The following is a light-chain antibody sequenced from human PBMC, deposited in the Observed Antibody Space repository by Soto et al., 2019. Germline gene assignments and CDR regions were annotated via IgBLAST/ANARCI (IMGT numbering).Light chain of an antibody. V-gene: IGKV1-39*01. CDR3: QQSYSTPRT. Sequence: EIQMTQPPSSLSSSVGYMVAITCRSSQSISSYLNWYQPKPGKAPKLLIYAASSLQSGVPSRFSGSGSGTDFTLTISSLQPEDFETYYCQQSYSTPRTFGQVTKVDIK. CDR2: AAS. CDR1: QSISSY. J-gene: IGKJ1*01.